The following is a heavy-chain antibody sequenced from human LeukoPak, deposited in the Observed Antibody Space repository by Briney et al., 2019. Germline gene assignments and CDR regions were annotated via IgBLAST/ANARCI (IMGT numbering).Heavy chain of an antibody. V-gene: IGHV3-7*01. CDR3: ARDDVAVYYDSSGSDY. D-gene: IGHD3-22*01. Sequence: GGSLRLSCAASGFTFNYAWMSWVRQAPGKGLEWVANIKQDGSEKYYVDSVKGRFTISRDNAKNSLYPQMNSLRAEDTAVYYCARDDVAVYYDSSGSDYWGQGTLVTVSS. CDR1: GFTFNYAW. J-gene: IGHJ4*02. CDR2: IKQDGSEK.